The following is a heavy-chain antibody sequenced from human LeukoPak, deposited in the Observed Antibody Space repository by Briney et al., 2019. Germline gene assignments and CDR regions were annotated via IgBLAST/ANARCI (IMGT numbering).Heavy chain of an antibody. Sequence: GGSLRLSCAASGFTVNTNYMSWVRQAPGKGLEWVSSISSSSSYIYYADSVKGRFTISRDNAKNSLYLQMNSLRAEDTAVYYCARDSSSGWYSFDYWGQGTLVTVSS. V-gene: IGHV3-21*01. CDR3: ARDSSSGWYSFDY. D-gene: IGHD6-19*01. CDR1: GFTVNTNY. J-gene: IGHJ4*02. CDR2: ISSSSSYI.